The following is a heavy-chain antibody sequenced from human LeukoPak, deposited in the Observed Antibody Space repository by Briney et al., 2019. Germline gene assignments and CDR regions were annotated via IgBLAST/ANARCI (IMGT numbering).Heavy chain of an antibody. CDR1: GFTFSQFS. Sequence: GGSLRLSCSTSGFTFSQFSMRWVRQAPGKGLEWVASIYFSGNFIRYADSVKGRFTVSRDNANNSVYLQMSSLTVDDTAVYYCAREFNVIGNFDYWGQGTLVTVSS. D-gene: IGHD3-10*01. V-gene: IGHV3-21*01. CDR2: IYFSGNFI. CDR3: AREFNVIGNFDY. J-gene: IGHJ4*02.